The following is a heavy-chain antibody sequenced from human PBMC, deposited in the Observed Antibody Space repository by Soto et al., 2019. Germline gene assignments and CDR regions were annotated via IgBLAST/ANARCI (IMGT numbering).Heavy chain of an antibody. CDR1: GFTVSSNY. D-gene: IGHD6-13*01. Sequence: PVGSLRLSCAASGFTVSSNYMSWVRQAPGKGLEWVSVIYSGGSTYYADSVKGRFTISRDNSKNTLYLQMNSLRAEDTAVYYCARERAAAGDYYGMDVWGQGTTVTVSS. CDR2: IYSGGST. CDR3: ARERAAAGDYYGMDV. V-gene: IGHV3-53*01. J-gene: IGHJ6*02.